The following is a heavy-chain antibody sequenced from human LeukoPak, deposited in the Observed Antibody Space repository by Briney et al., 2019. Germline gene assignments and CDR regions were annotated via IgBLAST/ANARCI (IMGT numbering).Heavy chain of an antibody. J-gene: IGHJ6*02. CDR2: INPYSGET. Sequence: ASVRVSRKASGFTFFTDSYVHWVRQAPGQGLEWMGWINPYSGETHYSQKFQGRVTMTRDTSISALYMELRWLTSDDTATYYCARVIPAPTVWGQGTTVTVSS. CDR3: ARVIPAPTV. D-gene: IGHD2-2*02. CDR1: GFTFFTDSY. V-gene: IGHV1-2*02.